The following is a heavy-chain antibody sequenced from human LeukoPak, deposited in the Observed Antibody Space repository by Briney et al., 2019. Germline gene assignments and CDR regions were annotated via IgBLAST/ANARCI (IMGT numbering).Heavy chain of an antibody. CDR2: ISYDGSNK. Sequence: GGSLRLSCAASGFTFSSYAMHWVRQAPGKGLEWVAVISYDGSNKYYADSVKGRFTISRDNSKNTLYLQMNSLRAEDTAVYYCAKVDQWPSDYWGQGTLVTVSS. D-gene: IGHD6-19*01. CDR3: AKVDQWPSDY. V-gene: IGHV3-30-3*01. CDR1: GFTFSSYA. J-gene: IGHJ4*02.